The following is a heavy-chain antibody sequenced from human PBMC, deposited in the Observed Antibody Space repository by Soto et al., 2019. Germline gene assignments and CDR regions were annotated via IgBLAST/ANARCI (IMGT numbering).Heavy chain of an antibody. V-gene: IGHV4-59*01. CDR2: IYYSGGT. CDR1: GDSITRYY. J-gene: IGHJ4*02. Sequence: PSETLSLTCTVSGDSITRYYWSWIRQPPGKGLGWIGYIYYSGGTNYNPSLKSRVTISVDTSKNQFSLKLSSVTAADTAVYYCARVDQWLGTYYFDYWGRGTLVTVSS. CDR3: ARVDQWLGTYYFDY. D-gene: IGHD6-19*01.